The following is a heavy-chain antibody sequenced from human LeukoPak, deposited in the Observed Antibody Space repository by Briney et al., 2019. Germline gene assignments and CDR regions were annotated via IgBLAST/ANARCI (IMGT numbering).Heavy chain of an antibody. D-gene: IGHD1-7*01. CDR3: ATRPGTGGWNSVDY. CDR1: GLTFSSYA. J-gene: IGHJ4*02. V-gene: IGHV3-23*01. Sequence: GGSLRLSCAASGLTFSSYAMSWVRQAPGKGLEWVSAISGSGGSTYYADSVKGRFTISRDNSKNTLYLQMNSLRAEDTAVYYCATRPGTGGWNSVDYWGQGTLVTVSS. CDR2: ISGSGGST.